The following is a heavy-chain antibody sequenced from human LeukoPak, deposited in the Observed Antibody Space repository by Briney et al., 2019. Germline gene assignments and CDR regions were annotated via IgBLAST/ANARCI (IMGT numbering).Heavy chain of an antibody. CDR3: ARCLTRTYYYYFMDV. D-gene: IGHD3-9*01. CDR1: GDSINNYH. Sequence: SETLSFTCTVSGDSINNYHWSWIRQPAGKGLEWIGHIFVSGSTHYNPSLKSRVTMSVDSSKNQLSLKLNSVTAADTAVYYCARCLTRTYYYYFMDVWGKGTTVTVSS. J-gene: IGHJ6*03. V-gene: IGHV4-4*07. CDR2: IFVSGST.